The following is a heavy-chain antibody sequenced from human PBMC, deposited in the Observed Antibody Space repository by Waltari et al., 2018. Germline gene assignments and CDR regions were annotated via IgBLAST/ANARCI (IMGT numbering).Heavy chain of an antibody. CDR3: VKGDWGDF. CDR1: GFTFSTLA. Sequence: EVQLLESGGGLIQPGGSLRLSCAASGFTFSTLAMNWVRQAPGGGLEWVSGIITSSDTSYADSVKGRFTISRDNSKNILYLQMNSLRADDTAVYYCVKGDWGDFWGQGTLVTVSS. J-gene: IGHJ4*02. V-gene: IGHV3-23*01. D-gene: IGHD2-21*02. CDR2: IITSSDT.